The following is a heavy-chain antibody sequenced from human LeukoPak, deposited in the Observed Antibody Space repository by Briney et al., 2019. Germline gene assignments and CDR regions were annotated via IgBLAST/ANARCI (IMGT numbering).Heavy chain of an antibody. CDR1: GFTFSDYY. J-gene: IGHJ4*02. V-gene: IGHV3-11*01. D-gene: IGHD2-15*01. CDR3: ARNSCSGGSCYHFDY. CDR2: ISSSGSTI. Sequence: TGGSLRLSCAASGFTFSDYYMSWIRQAPGKGLEWVSYISSSGSTIYYADSVKGRFTISRDNAKNSLYLQMNSLRAEDTAVYYCARNSCSGGSCYHFDYWGQGTLVTVSS.